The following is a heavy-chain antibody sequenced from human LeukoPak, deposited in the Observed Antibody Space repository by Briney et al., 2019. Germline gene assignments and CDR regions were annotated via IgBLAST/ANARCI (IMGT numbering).Heavy chain of an antibody. D-gene: IGHD3-9*01. Sequence: GGSLRLSRAASGFTFSNYAMGWVRQAPGKGLEWVSGISGSDYAYYTDSVKGRFTISRDNSKNTLYLQMNTLRAEDTAVYYCAKGVRYLDWWILDYWGQGTLVPVSS. CDR3: AKGVRYLDWWILDY. CDR1: GFTFSNYA. J-gene: IGHJ4*02. V-gene: IGHV3-23*01. CDR2: ISGSDYA.